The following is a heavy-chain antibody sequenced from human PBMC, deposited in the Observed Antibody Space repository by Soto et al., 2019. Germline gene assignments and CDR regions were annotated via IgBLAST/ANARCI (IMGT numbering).Heavy chain of an antibody. Sequence: LRLSCSASGVIFSSYAMNWVRQAPGKELEWASGISGSGVSACYADSVKGRFTIARDDSKNTLYLQMYSLRAEDTAVYYCAKEGGYGDRIADDYYYYGMDIGGQGATETAFS. CDR1: GVIFSSYA. CDR2: ISGSGVSA. CDR3: AKEGGYGDRIADDYYYYGMDI. J-gene: IGHJ6*02. D-gene: IGHD4-17*01. V-gene: IGHV3-23*01.